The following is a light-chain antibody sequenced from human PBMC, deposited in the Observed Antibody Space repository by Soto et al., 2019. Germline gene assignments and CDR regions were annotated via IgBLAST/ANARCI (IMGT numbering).Light chain of an antibody. J-gene: IGKJ5*01. CDR3: QQYNSYSIT. Sequence: IQMTQSPSTLYASVGDRVTMSCRASQSISSWLAWYQQKPGKAPKLLIYDASSLESGVPSRFSGSGSGTEFTLTISSLQPDDFATYYCQQYNSYSITFGQGTRLEIK. CDR2: DAS. V-gene: IGKV1-5*01. CDR1: QSISSW.